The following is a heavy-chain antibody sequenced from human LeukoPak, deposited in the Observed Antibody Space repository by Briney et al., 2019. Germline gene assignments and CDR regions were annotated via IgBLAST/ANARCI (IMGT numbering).Heavy chain of an antibody. Sequence: SQTLSLTCTVSGGSISSGSYYWSWIRQPARKGLEWIGRIYTSGSTNYNPSLKSRVTISVDTSKSQFSLKLSSVTAADTAVYYCARGAVPSGWFDPWGQGTLVTVSS. CDR3: ARGAVPSGWFDP. CDR1: GGSISSGSYY. D-gene: IGHD6-19*01. CDR2: IYTSGST. J-gene: IGHJ5*02. V-gene: IGHV4-61*02.